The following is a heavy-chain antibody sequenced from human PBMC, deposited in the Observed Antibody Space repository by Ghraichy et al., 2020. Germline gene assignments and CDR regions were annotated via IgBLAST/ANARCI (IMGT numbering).Heavy chain of an antibody. Sequence: SQTLSLTCAFYGGSFSGYYWSWIRQPPGKGLEWIGEINHSGSTNYNPSLKSRVTVSVDTSMNQFSLKLSSVTAADTAVYYCARGPHNYGMDVWGQGTTVTVSS. CDR1: GGSFSGYY. V-gene: IGHV4-34*01. CDR3: ARGPHNYGMDV. J-gene: IGHJ6*02. CDR2: INHSGST.